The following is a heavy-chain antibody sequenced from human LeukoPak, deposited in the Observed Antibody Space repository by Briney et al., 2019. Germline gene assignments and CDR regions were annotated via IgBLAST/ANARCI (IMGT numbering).Heavy chain of an antibody. Sequence: SETLSLTCTVSGGSISSSSYYWGWIRQPPGKGLEWIGSIYYSGSTYYNPSLKSRVTISVDTSKNQFSLKLSSVTAADTAVYYCARDYDSSGYYYTGFGDGFDYWGQGTLVTVSS. J-gene: IGHJ4*02. V-gene: IGHV4-39*02. CDR3: ARDYDSSGYYYTGFGDGFDY. D-gene: IGHD3-22*01. CDR1: GGSISSSSYY. CDR2: IYYSGST.